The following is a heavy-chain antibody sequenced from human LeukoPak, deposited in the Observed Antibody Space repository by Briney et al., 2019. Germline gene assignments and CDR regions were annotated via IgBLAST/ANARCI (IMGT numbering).Heavy chain of an antibody. CDR2: ITDTGGDT. J-gene: IGHJ4*02. V-gene: IGHV3-23*01. Sequence: GGALRLSCAASGFTFCSYAMSCVREAPGKGLEWFSAITDTGGDTYSAYSVKGRFTISRDNSKSTLYLKMNSPRATDTAVYSCAKGSSASRPYYFDYWGQGTLVTVSS. D-gene: IGHD6-6*01. CDR3: AKGSSASRPYYFDY. CDR1: GFTFCSYA.